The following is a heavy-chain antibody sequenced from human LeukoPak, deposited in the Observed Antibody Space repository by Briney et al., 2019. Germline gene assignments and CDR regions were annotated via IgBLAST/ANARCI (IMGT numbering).Heavy chain of an antibody. CDR2: IYKGGIT. J-gene: IGHJ4*02. D-gene: IGHD3-9*01. CDR1: GFTVSSNY. V-gene: IGHV3-53*01. CDR3: ARVSIDWYSFDY. Sequence: GGSLRLSCAASGFTVSSNYMSWVRQAPGKGLEWVAVIYKGGITYYVDSVKGRFTISRDNSKNILYLQMNSLRAADTALYYCARVSIDWYSFDYWGQGALVTVSS.